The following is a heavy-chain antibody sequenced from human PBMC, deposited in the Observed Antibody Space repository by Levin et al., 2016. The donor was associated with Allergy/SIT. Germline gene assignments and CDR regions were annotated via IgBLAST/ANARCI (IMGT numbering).Heavy chain of an antibody. V-gene: IGHV3-48*01. J-gene: IGHJ6*02. Sequence: VRQAPGKGLEWVSYISSSSSTIYYADSVKGRFTISRDNAKNSLYLQMNSLRAEDTAVYYCARPLIAGIGYYYYGMDVWGQGTTVTVSS. CDR2: ISSSSSTI. CDR3: ARPLIAGIGYYYYGMDV.